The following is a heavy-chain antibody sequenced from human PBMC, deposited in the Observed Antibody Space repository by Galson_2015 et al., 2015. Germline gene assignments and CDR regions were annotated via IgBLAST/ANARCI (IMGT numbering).Heavy chain of an antibody. V-gene: IGHV3-21*01. CDR3: ARQLGIGAGTTGY. CDR1: GFAFSSYT. D-gene: IGHD7-27*01. J-gene: IGHJ4*02. CDR2: IRGSSSHI. Sequence: SLRLSCAASGFAFSSYTMSWVRQSPGKGLEWVSSIRGSSSHIYYADSVKGRFIISRDNARNSLSLQMNSLRAEDTAVYYCARQLGIGAGTTGYWGQGTLGNGSS.